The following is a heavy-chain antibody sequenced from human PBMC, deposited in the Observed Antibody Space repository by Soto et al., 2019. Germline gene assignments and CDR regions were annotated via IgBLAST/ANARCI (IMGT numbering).Heavy chain of an antibody. CDR1: GGTFSSYA. V-gene: IGHV1-69*05. J-gene: IGHJ4*02. CDR2: IIPLFGTP. CDR3: ARGTPVFFDY. Sequence: SVKVSCKASGGTFSSYAISWVRQAPGQGLEWMGGIIPLFGTPNYAQKFQGRVTITRDTSASTAYMELSSLRSEDTAVYYCARGTPVFFDYWGQETLVTLSS.